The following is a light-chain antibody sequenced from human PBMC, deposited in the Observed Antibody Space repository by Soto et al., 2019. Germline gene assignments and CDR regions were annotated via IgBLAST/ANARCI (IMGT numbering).Light chain of an antibody. Sequence: QSALTQPASMSGSPGQSITISCTGISSDVGGYTYVSWYQQHPGKAPKLMISDVSNRPSGVSNRFSASRSGNTASLTISGLQAKDEADYYCVSSTTTSTLVVFGGGTKLTVL. V-gene: IGLV2-14*01. CDR3: VSSTTTSTLVV. CDR2: DVS. J-gene: IGLJ3*02. CDR1: SSDVGGYTY.